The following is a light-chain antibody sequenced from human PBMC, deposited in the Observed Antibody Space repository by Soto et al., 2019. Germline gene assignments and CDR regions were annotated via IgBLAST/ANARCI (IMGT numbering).Light chain of an antibody. CDR1: QSGSTS. CDR3: QQYNNGWT. CDR2: GAS. Sequence: EVVMTQAPATLYMSPGVRATLSCRASQSGSTSLAWNQQKSGQAPRLLLHGASIRATGIPDRFSGSGSETVFTLTIRRLEAEDFAIYYCQQYNNGWTFGQGTKVEIK. J-gene: IGKJ1*01. V-gene: IGKV3-15*01.